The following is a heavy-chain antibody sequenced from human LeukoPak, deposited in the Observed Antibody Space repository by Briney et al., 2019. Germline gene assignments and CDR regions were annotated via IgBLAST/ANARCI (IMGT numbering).Heavy chain of an antibody. CDR3: ARENSGSYYRGYFDY. CDR2: IYSGGST. Sequence: PGGSLRLSCAASGFTVSSNYMSWVRQAPGKGLEWVSVIYSGGSTYYADSVKSRFTISRDNSKNTLYLQMNSLRAEDTAMYYCARENSGSYYRGYFDYWGQGTLVTVSS. J-gene: IGHJ4*02. D-gene: IGHD1-26*01. CDR1: GFTVSSNY. V-gene: IGHV3-66*01.